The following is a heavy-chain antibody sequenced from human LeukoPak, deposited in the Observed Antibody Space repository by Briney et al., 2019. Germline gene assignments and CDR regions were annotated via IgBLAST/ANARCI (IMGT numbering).Heavy chain of an antibody. CDR2: IIPIFGTA. J-gene: IGHJ4*02. Sequence: GASVKVSCKASGGTFSSYAISWVRQAPGQGLEWMGGIIPIFGTANYAQKFQGRVTITTDESTSTAYMELSSLRSEDTAVYYCARTRGYTAMGFDFDYWGQGTLVTVSS. D-gene: IGHD5-18*01. V-gene: IGHV1-69*05. CDR3: ARTRGYTAMGFDFDY. CDR1: GGTFSSYA.